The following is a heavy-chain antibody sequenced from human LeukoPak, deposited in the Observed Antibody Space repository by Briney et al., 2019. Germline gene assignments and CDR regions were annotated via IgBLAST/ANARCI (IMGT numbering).Heavy chain of an antibody. CDR3: ARTEDYYFNYMDV. J-gene: IGHJ6*03. Sequence: SETLSLTCTVSGGSINSFVYYWGWVRQSPGVGLEWIGIISQSGNTYLNPSLKSRLTMSVDTSKNHFSLNLTSVTAADTAVYFCARTEDYYFNYMDVWGKGTTVTVSS. CDR1: GGSINSFVYY. CDR2: ISQSGNT. V-gene: IGHV4-39*07.